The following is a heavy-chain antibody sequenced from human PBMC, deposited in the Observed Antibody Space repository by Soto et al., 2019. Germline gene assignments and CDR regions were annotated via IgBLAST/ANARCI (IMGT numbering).Heavy chain of an antibody. CDR2: TYYRSKWYN. D-gene: IGHD6-13*01. CDR1: GDSVSSNSAA. Sequence: SQTLSLTCAISGDSVSSNSAAWNWIRQSPSRGLEWLGRTYYRSKWYNDHAVSVKSRITINPDTSKNQFSLQLNSVTPEDTAVYYCARSITAAVNYYYYGMDVWGQGTTVTVSS. CDR3: ARSITAAVNYYYYGMDV. J-gene: IGHJ6*02. V-gene: IGHV6-1*01.